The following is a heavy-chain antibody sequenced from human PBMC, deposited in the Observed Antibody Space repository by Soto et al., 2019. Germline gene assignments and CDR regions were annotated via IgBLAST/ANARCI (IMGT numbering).Heavy chain of an antibody. CDR3: TKDSGWTSAD. V-gene: IGHV3-23*01. J-gene: IGHJ4*02. CDR2: ISGGAT. D-gene: IGHD3-10*01. CDR1: GFTFRDYG. Sequence: GGSLRLSCAASGFTFRDYGMSWVRQAPGKGLEWVSGISGGATYYADSVKGRFVISRDDSKNTLYLEMDSLRVEDTAVYYCTKDSGWTSADWGQGTLVTVSS.